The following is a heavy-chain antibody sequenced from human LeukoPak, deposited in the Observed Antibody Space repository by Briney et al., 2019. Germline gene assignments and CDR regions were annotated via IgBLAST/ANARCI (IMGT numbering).Heavy chain of an antibody. J-gene: IGHJ5*02. CDR1: GFAFSSYS. CDR2: ITGRGDFT. D-gene: IGHD6-19*01. CDR3: ARRSYISSGWFDA. V-gene: IGHV3-23*01. Sequence: PGGSLRLSWAASGFAFSSYSMGWVRQAPGKGLEWVSAITGRGDFTDYADSAKGRFTISRDNSKNTLSLQMNSLRAEGTAVYYCARRSYISSGWFDAWGPGTLVTVSA.